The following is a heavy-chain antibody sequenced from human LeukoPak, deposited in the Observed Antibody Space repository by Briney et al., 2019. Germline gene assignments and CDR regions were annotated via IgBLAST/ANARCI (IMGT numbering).Heavy chain of an antibody. CDR1: GFTVSSNY. CDR3: ARINFDWFHGMDV. J-gene: IGHJ6*02. Sequence: PGGSLRLSCAASGFTVSSNYMSWVRQAPGKGLEWVSVIYSGGSTYYADSVKGRFTISRDNSKNTLYLQMNSLRAEDTAVYYCARINFDWFHGMDVWGQGTTVTVSS. D-gene: IGHD3-9*01. V-gene: IGHV3-66*01. CDR2: IYSGGST.